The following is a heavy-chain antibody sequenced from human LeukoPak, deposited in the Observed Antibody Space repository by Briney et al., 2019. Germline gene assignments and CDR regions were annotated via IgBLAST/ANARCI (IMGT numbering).Heavy chain of an antibody. D-gene: IGHD3-3*01. CDR3: AKEHYDFWSGYHPFDY. Sequence: GGSLRLSCAASGFTFSSYGMHWVRQAPGKGLEWVAFIRYDGSNKYYADSVKGRFTISRDNSKNTLYLQMNSLRAEDTAVYYCAKEHYDFWSGYHPFDYWGQGTLVTVSS. CDR1: GFTFSSYG. CDR2: IRYDGSNK. V-gene: IGHV3-30*02. J-gene: IGHJ4*02.